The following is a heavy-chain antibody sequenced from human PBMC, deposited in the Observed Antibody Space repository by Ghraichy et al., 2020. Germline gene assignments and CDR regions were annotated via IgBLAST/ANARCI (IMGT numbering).Heavy chain of an antibody. D-gene: IGHD1-14*01. J-gene: IGHJ5*02. Sequence: SGPTLVKPTETLTLTCTVSGFSLSNARMGVSWIRQPPGKALEWLAHIFSNDQKSYNTSLKSRLTISRDTSKSQVVLTMTNMNPVDTATYFCARLLLGTGTTWFDPWGQGTLVTVSS. CDR3: ARLLLGTGTTWFDP. V-gene: IGHV2-26*01. CDR1: GFSLSNARMG. CDR2: IFSNDQK.